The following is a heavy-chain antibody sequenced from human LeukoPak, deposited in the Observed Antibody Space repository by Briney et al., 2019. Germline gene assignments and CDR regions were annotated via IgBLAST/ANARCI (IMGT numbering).Heavy chain of an antibody. CDR3: ARVDYYGSGSYSPFDY. CDR1: GFTFSSYN. Sequence: GGSLRLSCAASGFTFSSYNMNWVRQAPGKGLEWVSSISSSSSYIYYADSVKGRFTISRDNAKNSLYLQMNSLRAEDTAVYYCARVDYYGSGSYSPFDYWGQGTLVTVSS. D-gene: IGHD3-10*01. CDR2: ISSSSSYI. V-gene: IGHV3-21*01. J-gene: IGHJ4*02.